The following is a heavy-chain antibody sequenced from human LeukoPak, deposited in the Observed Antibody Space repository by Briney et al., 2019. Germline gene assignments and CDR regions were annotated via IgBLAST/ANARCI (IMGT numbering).Heavy chain of an antibody. D-gene: IGHD4-17*01. Sequence: SVQVSCPASGSPFNIYSMHWVRQAPGQGLEWMGIINPSGGSTSYAQKFQGRVTMTRDTSTSTVYMGLSSLRSEDTAVYYCARGSYGEEENWGQGTLVTVSS. CDR1: GSPFNIYS. CDR3: ARGSYGEEEN. V-gene: IGHV1-46*02. J-gene: IGHJ4*02. CDR2: INPSGGST.